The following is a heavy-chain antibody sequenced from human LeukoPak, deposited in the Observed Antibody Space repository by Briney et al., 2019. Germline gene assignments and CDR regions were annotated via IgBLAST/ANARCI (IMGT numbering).Heavy chain of an antibody. D-gene: IGHD3-10*01. V-gene: IGHV4-59*01. CDR1: GGSISSYY. J-gene: IGHJ5*02. CDR3: ARAGAWQIDP. Sequence: SETLSLTCTVSGGSISSYYWSWIRQPPWKGLEWIGHIFYTGSSNYNPSLKSRVTISLDRSNNHFSLRLTSVTAADTAVYYCARAGAWQIDPWGQGTLVTVSS. CDR2: IFYTGSS.